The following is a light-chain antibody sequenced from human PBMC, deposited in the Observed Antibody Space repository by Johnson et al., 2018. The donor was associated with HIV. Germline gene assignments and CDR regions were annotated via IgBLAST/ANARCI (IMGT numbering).Light chain of an antibody. V-gene: IGLV1-51*02. CDR2: ENN. Sequence: QSVLTQPPSVSAAPRQKVTISCSGSSSNIGNNYVSWYQQLPGTVTKLLIYENNKRPSGIPDRFSGSKSGTSATLGITGLQTGDEADYYCGTWDSSLTSFVFGTGTKVTVL. CDR1: SSNIGNNY. J-gene: IGLJ1*01. CDR3: GTWDSSLTSFV.